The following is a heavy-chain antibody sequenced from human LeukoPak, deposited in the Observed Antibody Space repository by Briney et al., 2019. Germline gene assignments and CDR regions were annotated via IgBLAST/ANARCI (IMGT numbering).Heavy chain of an antibody. D-gene: IGHD1-26*01. CDR1: GGSISSSY. V-gene: IGHV4-59*01. J-gene: IGHJ4*02. CDR3: AREPYSGSYYFDY. CDR2: IYYSGST. Sequence: SETLSLTCSISGGSISSSYWSWIRQPPGKGLEWIGYIYYSGSTNYNPSLKSRVTISVDTSKNQFSLKLSSVTAADTAVYYCAREPYSGSYYFDYWGQGSLVTVSP.